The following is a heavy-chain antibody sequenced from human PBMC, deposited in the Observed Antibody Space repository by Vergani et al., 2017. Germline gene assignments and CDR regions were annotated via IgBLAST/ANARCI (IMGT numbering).Heavy chain of an antibody. V-gene: IGHV4-34*01. D-gene: IGHD3-10*01. J-gene: IGHJ6*02. Sequence: QVQLQQWGAGLLKPSETLSLTCAVYGGSFSGYYCSWIRQPPGKGLEWIGEINHSGSTNYNPSLKSRVTISVDTSKNQFSLKLSSVTAADTAVYYCARAHYYGSGSYYNVRRSLYYYGMDVWGQGTTVTVSS. CDR2: INHSGST. CDR3: ARAHYYGSGSYYNVRRSLYYYGMDV. CDR1: GGSFSGYY.